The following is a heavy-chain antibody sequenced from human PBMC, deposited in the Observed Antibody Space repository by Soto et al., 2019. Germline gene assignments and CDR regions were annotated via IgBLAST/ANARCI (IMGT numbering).Heavy chain of an antibody. Sequence: QVQLVESGGGVVQPGKSLRLSCAASGFNLSPYGMHWVRQAPGKGLEWMGIIWYDEITKRYADSVKGRFTISRDNSKNTVYLQMNSLRVEDTAVYHCARDGAHYEIYYWGQGTLVTVSS. CDR1: GFNLSPYG. V-gene: IGHV3-33*01. D-gene: IGHD3-22*01. J-gene: IGHJ4*02. CDR2: IWYDEITK. CDR3: ARDGAHYEIYY.